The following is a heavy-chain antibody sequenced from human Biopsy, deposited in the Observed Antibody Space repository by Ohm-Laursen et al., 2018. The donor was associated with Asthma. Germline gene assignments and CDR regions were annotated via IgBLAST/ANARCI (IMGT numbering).Heavy chain of an antibody. CDR2: HDHEEGGT. V-gene: IGHV1-24*01. Sequence: VKVSCKISGYSLTDLSMHWVRQAPGQGLEWMGGHDHEEGGTVNAQRFQGRVTMTEDTSTDTAYMELSSLSSDDTAVYYCASDFPKDYVRYNFQFWGQGTLVTVSS. CDR1: GYSLTDLS. CDR3: ASDFPKDYVRYNFQF. J-gene: IGHJ4*02. D-gene: IGHD4-17*01.